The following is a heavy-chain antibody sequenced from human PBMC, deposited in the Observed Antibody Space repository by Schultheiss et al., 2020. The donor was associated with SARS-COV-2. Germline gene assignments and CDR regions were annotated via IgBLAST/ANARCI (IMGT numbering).Heavy chain of an antibody. J-gene: IGHJ4*02. V-gene: IGHV3-23*01. CDR3: ARDGYSSSGLDY. CDR2: ISGSGSST. D-gene: IGHD6-13*01. CDR1: GFTFSTSW. Sequence: GGSLRLSCAASGFTFSTSWMHWVRQAPGEGLVWVSSISGSGSSTYYADSVKGRLTISRDNSKNTLSLQMNSLRAEDTAVYYCARDGYSSSGLDYWGQGTLVTVSS.